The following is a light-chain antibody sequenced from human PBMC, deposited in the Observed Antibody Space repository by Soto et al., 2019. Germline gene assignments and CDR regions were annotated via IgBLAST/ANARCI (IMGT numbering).Light chain of an antibody. V-gene: IGLV2-14*01. CDR1: SSDIGSYNY. CDR2: DVK. J-gene: IGLJ1*01. Sequence: QSALTQPASVSGSPGQSITISCTGTSSDIGSYNYVSWYQQHPGKAPKLMIYDVKNRPSGISDRFSGSKSGNTASLTISGLHAEDEADYYCSSYTTPSSYVFGTGTKLTVL. CDR3: SSYTTPSSYV.